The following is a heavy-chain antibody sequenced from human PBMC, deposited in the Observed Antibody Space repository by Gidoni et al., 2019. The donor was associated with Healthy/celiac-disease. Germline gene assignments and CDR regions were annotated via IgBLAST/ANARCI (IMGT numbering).Heavy chain of an antibody. V-gene: IGHV1-46*01. CDR2: INPSGGST. D-gene: IGHD6-13*01. Sequence: QVQLVQSGAEVKKPGASVKVSCKASGYTFTSYYMHWVRQAPGQGLEWMGIINPSGGSTSYAQKFQGRVTMTRDTSTSTVYMELSSLRSEDTAVYYCARQRIAAAPYYYYGMDVWGQGTTVTVSS. J-gene: IGHJ6*02. CDR3: ARQRIAAAPYYYYGMDV. CDR1: GYTFTSYY.